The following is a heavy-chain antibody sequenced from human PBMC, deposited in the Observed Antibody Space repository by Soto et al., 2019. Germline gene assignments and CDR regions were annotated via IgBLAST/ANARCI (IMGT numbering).Heavy chain of an antibody. J-gene: IGHJ4*02. CDR1: GFTCSSYS. CDR3: ARVYYDSSGEQAHFDY. CDR2: ISSSSSYI. D-gene: IGHD3-22*01. V-gene: IGHV3-21*01. Sequence: PGGSLRLSCAASGFTCSSYSMNWVRQAPGKGLEWVSSISSSSSYIYYADSVKGRFTISRDNAKNSLYLQMNSLRAEDTAVYYCARVYYDSSGEQAHFDYWGQGTLVTVSS.